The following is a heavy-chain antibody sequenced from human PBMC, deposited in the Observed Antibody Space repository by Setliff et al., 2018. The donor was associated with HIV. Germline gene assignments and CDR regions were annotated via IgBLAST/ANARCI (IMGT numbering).Heavy chain of an antibody. J-gene: IGHJ4*02. CDR3: ARVQVGGYNFYFDY. CDR2: INHSGST. D-gene: IGHD5-12*01. V-gene: IGHV4-39*01. CDR1: GVSMSTTSYY. Sequence: PSETLSLTCNVSGVSMSTTSYYWGWIRQPPGKGLEWIGEINHSGSTYYNPSLKSRVTISVDTSKNQFSLKLSSVTAADTAVYYCARVQVGGYNFYFDYWGQGTLVTVSS.